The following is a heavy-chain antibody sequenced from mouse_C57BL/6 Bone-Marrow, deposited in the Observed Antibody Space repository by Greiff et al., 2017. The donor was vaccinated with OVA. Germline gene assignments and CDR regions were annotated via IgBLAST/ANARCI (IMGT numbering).Heavy chain of an antibody. J-gene: IGHJ4*01. CDR3: ALWLRRNYAMDY. D-gene: IGHD2-2*01. CDR1: GYTFTSYG. V-gene: IGHV1-81*01. CDR2: IYPRSGNT. Sequence: VQLQQSGAELARPGASVKLSCKASGYTFTSYGISWVKQRTGQGLEWIGEIYPRSGNTYYNEKFKGKATLTADKSSSTAYMELRSLTSEDSAVYFCALWLRRNYAMDYWGQGTSVTVSS.